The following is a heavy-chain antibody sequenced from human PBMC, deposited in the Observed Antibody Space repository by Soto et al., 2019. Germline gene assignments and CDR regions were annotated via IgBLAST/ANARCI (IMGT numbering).Heavy chain of an antibody. D-gene: IGHD6-13*01. Sequence: QVHLQQWGAGLLKPSETLSLTCGVNGGSFSGYFWRWIRQPPGKGLEWIGEINRSGATNYNPSLTRRISSSVAASEELISLNLSFVTAADTAVYYCARGLILAAAGNKRSWDLDLWGRGTLVTVSS. V-gene: IGHV4-34*01. CDR1: GGSFSGYF. CDR2: INRSGAT. J-gene: IGHJ2*01. CDR3: ARGLILAAAGNKRSWDLDL.